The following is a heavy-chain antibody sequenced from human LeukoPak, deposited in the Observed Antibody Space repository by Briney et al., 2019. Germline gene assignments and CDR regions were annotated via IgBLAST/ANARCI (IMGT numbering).Heavy chain of an antibody. CDR3: ARATYYYGSDFDY. D-gene: IGHD3-10*01. CDR1: GYTLTGYY. V-gene: IGHV1-2*02. Sequence: ASVKVSCKASGYTLTGYYMHWVRQAPGQGLEWMGWINPNSGGTNYAQKFQGRVTMTRDTSISTAYMELSRLRSDDTAVYYCARATYYYGSDFDYWGQGTLVTVSS. J-gene: IGHJ4*02. CDR2: INPNSGGT.